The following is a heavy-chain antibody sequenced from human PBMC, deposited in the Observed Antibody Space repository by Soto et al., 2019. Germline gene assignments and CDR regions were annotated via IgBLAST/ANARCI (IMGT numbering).Heavy chain of an antibody. Sequence: PGGSVRLSCSASGVSFSIYAMHWVRQAPGKGLEYVSSISTNGGSTDYADSVKGRFTISRDNSKNTVYLQMSSLRVEDTAVYYCVKGEYYYDSSGYYPFDYWGQGTLVTVSS. CDR1: GVSFSIYA. V-gene: IGHV3-64D*06. J-gene: IGHJ4*02. CDR2: ISTNGGST. CDR3: VKGEYYYDSSGYYPFDY. D-gene: IGHD3-22*01.